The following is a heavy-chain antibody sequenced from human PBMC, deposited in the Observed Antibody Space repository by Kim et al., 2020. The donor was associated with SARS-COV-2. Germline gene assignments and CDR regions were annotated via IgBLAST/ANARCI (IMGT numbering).Heavy chain of an antibody. CDR3: ARQGGYTYASDF. D-gene: IGHD5-18*01. CDR1: EYSFKDYW. CDR2: IYPDDSDT. Sequence: GESLKISCKGSEYSFKDYWIGWVRQKPGKGLEWMGIIYPDDSDTRYNPSFQGQIAISADKSITTAYLQWRSLKASDSGMYFCARQGGYTYASDFWGPGTLVTVSS. J-gene: IGHJ4*02. V-gene: IGHV5-51*01.